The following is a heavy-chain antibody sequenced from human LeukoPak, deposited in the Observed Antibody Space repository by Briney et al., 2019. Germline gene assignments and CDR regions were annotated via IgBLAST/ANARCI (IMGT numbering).Heavy chain of an antibody. V-gene: IGHV1-58*01. D-gene: IGHD3-9*01. CDR3: ATILTGYYFPDY. CDR1: GFTFTSSA. Sequence: SVKVSCKASGFTFTSSAVQWVRQARGQRVEWIGWIVVGSGNTNYAQKFQERVTITRDMSTSTAYMELSSLRSEDTAVYYCATILTGYYFPDYWGQGTLVTVSS. J-gene: IGHJ4*02. CDR2: IVVGSGNT.